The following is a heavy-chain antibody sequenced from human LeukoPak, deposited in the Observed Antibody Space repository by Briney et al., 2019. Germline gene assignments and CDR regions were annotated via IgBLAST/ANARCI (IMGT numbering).Heavy chain of an antibody. CDR3: ARTGFGESLGDCYSH. J-gene: IGHJ4*02. D-gene: IGHD2-21*02. CDR2: ISSSGSTI. CDR1: GFTFSSYE. Sequence: PGGSLRLSCAASGFTFSSYEMNWVRQAPGKGLEWVSYISSSGSTIYYADSVKGRFTISRDNAKNSLYLQMNSLRAEDTAVYYCARTGFGESLGDCYSHWGQGTLVTVSS. V-gene: IGHV3-48*03.